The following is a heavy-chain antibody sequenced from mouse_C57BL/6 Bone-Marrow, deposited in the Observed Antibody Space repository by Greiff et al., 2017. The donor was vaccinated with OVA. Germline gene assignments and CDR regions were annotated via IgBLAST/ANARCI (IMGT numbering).Heavy chain of an antibody. J-gene: IGHJ1*03. CDR1: GFTFSDFY. CDR3: ARDARGYFDV. CDR2: SRNKANDYTT. Sequence: EVKLVESGGGLVQSGRSLRLSCATSGFTFSDFYMEWVRQAPGKGLEWIAASRNKANDYTTEYSATVKGRFIVSRDTSQSILYLQMKALRAEDTAIYYCARDARGYFDVWGTGTTVTVSS. V-gene: IGHV7-1*01.